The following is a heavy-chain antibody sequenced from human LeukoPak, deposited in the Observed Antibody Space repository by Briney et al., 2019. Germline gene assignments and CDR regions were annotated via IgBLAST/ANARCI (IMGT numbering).Heavy chain of an antibody. D-gene: IGHD3-22*01. CDR3: ARCLGYYYDSQDAFDT. V-gene: IGHV1-46*03. CDR1: GYTFTNYY. Sequence: ASVKVSCKASGYTFTNYYMHWVRQAPEQGLEWMGMINPSRGSTSYAQKFQGRVTMTRDTSTSTVYMELSSLRSEDTAVCYCARCLGYYYDSQDAFDTWGQGRIVTVSS. J-gene: IGHJ3*02. CDR2: INPSRGST.